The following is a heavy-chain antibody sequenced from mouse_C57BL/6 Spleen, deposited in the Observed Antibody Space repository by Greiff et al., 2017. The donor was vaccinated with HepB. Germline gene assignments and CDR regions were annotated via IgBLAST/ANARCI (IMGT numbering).Heavy chain of an antibody. J-gene: IGHJ2*01. CDR1: GYTFTSYW. Sequence: QQSCKASGYTFTSYWMQWVKQRPGQGLEWIGEIDPSDSYTNYNQKFKGKATLTVDTSSSTAYMQLSSLTSEDSAVYYCARGGTTVVDFDYWGQGTTLTVSS. D-gene: IGHD1-1*01. CDR3: ARGGTTVVDFDY. CDR2: IDPSDSYT. V-gene: IGHV1-50*01.